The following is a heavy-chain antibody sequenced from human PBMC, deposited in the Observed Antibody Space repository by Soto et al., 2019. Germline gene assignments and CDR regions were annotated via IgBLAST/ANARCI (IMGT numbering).Heavy chain of an antibody. Sequence: ASVKVSCKASGYTFTSYGISWVRQAPGQGLEWMGWISAYNGNTNYAQKLQGRVTMTTDTSTSTAYMELRSLRSDDTAVYYCARDWEVVPAALNWFDPWGQGTLVTVS. V-gene: IGHV1-18*04. CDR3: ARDWEVVPAALNWFDP. CDR1: GYTFTSYG. CDR2: ISAYNGNT. J-gene: IGHJ5*02. D-gene: IGHD2-2*01.